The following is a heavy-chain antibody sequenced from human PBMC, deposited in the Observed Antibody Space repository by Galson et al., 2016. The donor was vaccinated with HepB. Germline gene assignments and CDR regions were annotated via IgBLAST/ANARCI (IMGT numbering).Heavy chain of an antibody. J-gene: IGHJ6*02. CDR2: INPNDGST. V-gene: IGHV1-18*04. CDR3: TRSSDFWSMDV. Sequence: SVKVSCKASGYTFTDYGHSWVRQAPGQGPEWMGWINPNDGSTKNAEKVQDRVSMTRDMSTTTLYVELRSLRSDDTAVYYCTRSSDFWSMDVWGQGTKVIVSS. D-gene: IGHD3/OR15-3a*01. CDR1: GYTFTDYG.